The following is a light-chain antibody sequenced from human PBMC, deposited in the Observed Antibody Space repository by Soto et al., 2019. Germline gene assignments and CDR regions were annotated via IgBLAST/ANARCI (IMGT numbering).Light chain of an antibody. CDR3: PQYNNWTPYT. J-gene: IGKJ2*01. CDR2: GAS. CDR1: QRCSTN. V-gene: IGKV3-15*01. Sequence: EIGMTQSPATLSVFPGERATLSCRASQRCSTNLAWYQQNPGQAPRLLIYGASPRATGLPARFSGSGSGTEFTLTISSLQSEDCAVYSRPQYNNWTPYTFGQGTKLEIK.